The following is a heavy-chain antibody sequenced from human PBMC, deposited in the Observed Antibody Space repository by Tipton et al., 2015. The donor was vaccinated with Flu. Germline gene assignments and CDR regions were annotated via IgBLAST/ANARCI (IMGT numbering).Heavy chain of an antibody. CDR1: GGSISYYS. CDR3: ASLSYYDVDLKNFYFDY. CDR2: IYYSGST. J-gene: IGHJ4*02. Sequence: GLVKPSETLSLTCTVSGGSISYYSWTWVRQPPGQGLEWIGSIYYSGSTYYNPSLKSRAAISVDTSTSHFSLKLNSVTAADTAVYFCASLSYYDVDLKNFYFDYWGQGALVTVSS. V-gene: IGHV4-59*05. D-gene: IGHD3-10*02.